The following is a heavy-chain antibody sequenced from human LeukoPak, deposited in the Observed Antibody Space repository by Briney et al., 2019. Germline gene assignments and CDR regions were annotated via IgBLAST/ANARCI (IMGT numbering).Heavy chain of an antibody. CDR3: ATMLYCSGGSCYQPGDYYYYYMDV. CDR2: IIPIFGTA. D-gene: IGHD2-15*01. J-gene: IGHJ6*03. CDR1: GGTFSSYA. Sequence: SVKVSCTASGGTFSSYAISWVRQAPGQGLEWMGGIIPIFGTANYAQKFQGRVTITTDESTSTAYMELSSLRSEDTAVYYCATMLYCSGGSCYQPGDYYYYYMDVWGKGTTVTVSS. V-gene: IGHV1-69*05.